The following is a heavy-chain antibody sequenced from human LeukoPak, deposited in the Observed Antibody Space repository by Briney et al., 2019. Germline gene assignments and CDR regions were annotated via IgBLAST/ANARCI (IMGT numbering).Heavy chain of an antibody. V-gene: IGHV1-2*02. CDR1: GYSFTGYY. J-gene: IGHJ4*02. CDR3: ARRGAYFDY. CDR2: VNPKNGDT. Sequence: ASVKVSCKTSGYSFTGYYMHWVRQAPGQGLEWMGWVNPKNGDTNYPQKFQGRVTMTTDTSVGTAYMELSSLASDDTAVYYCARRGAYFDYWGQGTLVTVSS.